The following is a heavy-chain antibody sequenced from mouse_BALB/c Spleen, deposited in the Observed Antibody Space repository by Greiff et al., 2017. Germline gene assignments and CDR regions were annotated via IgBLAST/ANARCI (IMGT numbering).Heavy chain of an antibody. CDR3: ARQYDYEAWFAY. V-gene: IGHV5-6*01. CDR2: ISSGGSYT. D-gene: IGHD2-4*01. CDR1: GFTFSSYG. J-gene: IGHJ3*01. Sequence: EVQLVESGGDLVKPGGSLKLSCAASGFTFSSYGMSWVRQTPDKRLEWVATISSGGSYTYYPDSVKGRFTISRDNAKNTLYLQMSSLKSEDTAMYYCARQYDYEAWFAYWGQGTLVTVSA.